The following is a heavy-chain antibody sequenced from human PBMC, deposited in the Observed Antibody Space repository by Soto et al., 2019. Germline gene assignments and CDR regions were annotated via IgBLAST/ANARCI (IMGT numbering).Heavy chain of an antibody. J-gene: IGHJ6*02. CDR2: LNPRTKST. V-gene: IGHV1-46*01. Sequence: QVQLVQSGAEVKKPGASVRLSCKASGYTLTTNFMHWVRQAPGQGLEWMGMLNPRTKSTNYAQKFQGRVTLSSDTSTSTVYMDLISLNSEDTAMYYCAREVPYGMDVWGQGTTVTVSS. CDR3: AREVPYGMDV. CDR1: GYTLTTNF.